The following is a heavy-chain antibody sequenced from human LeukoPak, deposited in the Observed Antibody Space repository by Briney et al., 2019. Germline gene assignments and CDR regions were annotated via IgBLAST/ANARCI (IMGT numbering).Heavy chain of an antibody. J-gene: IGHJ4*02. Sequence: GGSLRLSCAASGFTFSSYAMHWVRQAPGKGLEWVAVISYDGSNKYYADSVKGRFTISRDNSKNTLYLQMNSLRAEDTAVYYCARDMASAYYFDYWGQGTLVSVSS. CDR3: ARDMASAYYFDY. V-gene: IGHV3-30-3*01. CDR2: ISYDGSNK. CDR1: GFTFSSYA. D-gene: IGHD3-10*01.